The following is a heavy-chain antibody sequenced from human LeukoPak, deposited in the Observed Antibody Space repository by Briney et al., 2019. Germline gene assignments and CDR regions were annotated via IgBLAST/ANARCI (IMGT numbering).Heavy chain of an antibody. Sequence: GASVKVSCKASGYTFTGYYMHWVRQAPGQGLEWMGRINPNSGGTNYAQKFQGRVTMTRDTSISTAYMELSRLRSDDTAVYYCARVGLSMASGDYDFWSGYSSWFDPWGQGTLVTVSS. CDR1: GYTFTGYY. V-gene: IGHV1-2*06. J-gene: IGHJ5*02. D-gene: IGHD3-3*01. CDR2: INPNSGGT. CDR3: ARVGLSMASGDYDFWSGYSSWFDP.